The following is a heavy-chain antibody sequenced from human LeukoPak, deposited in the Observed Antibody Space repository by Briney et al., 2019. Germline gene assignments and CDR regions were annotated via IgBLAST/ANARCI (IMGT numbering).Heavy chain of an antibody. Sequence: SETLSLTCTVSRYSISSGYYWGWIRQPPGKGLEWIGNIHHSGSTYYNPSLKSRVTISVDTPKNQFSLKLSSVTAADTAVYYCARASGYYRNWFDPWGQGTLVTVSS. CDR3: ARASGYYRNWFDP. J-gene: IGHJ5*02. V-gene: IGHV4-38-2*02. CDR1: RYSISSGYY. D-gene: IGHD3-22*01. CDR2: IHHSGST.